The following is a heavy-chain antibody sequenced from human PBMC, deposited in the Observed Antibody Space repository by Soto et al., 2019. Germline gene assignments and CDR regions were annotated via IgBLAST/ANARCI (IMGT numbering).Heavy chain of an antibody. V-gene: IGHV3-15*07. Sequence: GGSLRLSCAASGFTFSNAWMNWVRQAPGKGLEWVGRIKSKTDGGTTDYAAPVKGRFTISRDDSKNTLYLQMNSLKTEDTAVYYCTANLDTAMDPYYYGMDVWGQGTTVTVSS. CDR3: TANLDTAMDPYYYGMDV. CDR2: IKSKTDGGTT. D-gene: IGHD5-18*01. J-gene: IGHJ6*02. CDR1: GFTFSNAW.